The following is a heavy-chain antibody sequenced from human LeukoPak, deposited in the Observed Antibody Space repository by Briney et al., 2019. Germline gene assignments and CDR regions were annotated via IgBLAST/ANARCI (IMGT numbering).Heavy chain of an antibody. D-gene: IGHD6-19*01. Sequence: GGSLRLSCAASGFTFSSYAMHWVRQAPGKGLEWVAVISYDGSNKYYADSVKGRFTISRDNSKNTQYLQMNSLRAEDTAVYYCAREERSGFDYWGQGTLVTVSS. J-gene: IGHJ4*02. V-gene: IGHV3-30-3*01. CDR1: GFTFSSYA. CDR2: ISYDGSNK. CDR3: AREERSGFDY.